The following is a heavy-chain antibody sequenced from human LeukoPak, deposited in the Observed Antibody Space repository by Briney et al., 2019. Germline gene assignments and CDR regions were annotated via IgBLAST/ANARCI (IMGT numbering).Heavy chain of an antibody. Sequence: SETLSLTCAVYGGSFSGYYWSWIRQPPGKGLEWIGEINHSGSTNYNPSLKSRVTISVDTSKNQFSLKLSSATAADTAVYYCARGLALSRWLQGSWGQGTLVTVSS. V-gene: IGHV4-34*01. CDR1: GGSFSGYY. CDR3: ARGLALSRWLQGS. CDR2: INHSGST. D-gene: IGHD5-24*01. J-gene: IGHJ4*02.